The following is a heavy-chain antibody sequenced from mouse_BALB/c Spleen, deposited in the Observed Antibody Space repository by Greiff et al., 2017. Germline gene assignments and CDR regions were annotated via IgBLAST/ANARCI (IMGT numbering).Heavy chain of an antibody. CDR2: IDPANGNT. CDR1: GFNIKDTY. Sequence: EVKVVESGAELVKPGASVKLSCTASGFNIKDTYMHWVKQRPEQGLEWIGRIDPANGNTKYDPKFQGKATITADTSSNTAYLQLSSLTSEDTAVYYCALHYYDFDYWGQGTTLTVSS. V-gene: IGHV14-3*02. J-gene: IGHJ2*01. D-gene: IGHD1-2*01. CDR3: ALHYYDFDY.